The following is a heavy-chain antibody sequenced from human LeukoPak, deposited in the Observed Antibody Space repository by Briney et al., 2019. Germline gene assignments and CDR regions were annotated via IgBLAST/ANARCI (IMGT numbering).Heavy chain of an antibody. Sequence: PGGSLRLSCAASGFTFSSYAMSWVRQAPGKGLEWVSAISGSGGSTYYADSVKGRFTISRDNSKNTLYLQMNSLRAEDTAVYYCAKDRRSTAMVMLLWDYWGQGTLVIVSS. J-gene: IGHJ4*02. CDR3: AKDRRSTAMVMLLWDY. V-gene: IGHV3-23*01. D-gene: IGHD5-18*01. CDR1: GFTFSSYA. CDR2: ISGSGGST.